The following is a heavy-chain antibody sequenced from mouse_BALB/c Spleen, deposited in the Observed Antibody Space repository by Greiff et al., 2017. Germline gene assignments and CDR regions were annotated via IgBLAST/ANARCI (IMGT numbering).Heavy chain of an antibody. V-gene: IGHV3-2*02. CDR1: GYSITSDYA. CDR3: ARGGYYGFDY. CDR2: ISYSGST. J-gene: IGHJ2*01. Sequence: VQLKQSGPGLVKPSQSLSLTCTVTGYSITSDYAWNWIRQFPGNKLEWMGYISYSGSTSYNPSLKSRISITRDTSKNQFFLQLNSVTTEDTATYYCARGGYYGFDYWGQGTTLTVSS. D-gene: IGHD1-1*01.